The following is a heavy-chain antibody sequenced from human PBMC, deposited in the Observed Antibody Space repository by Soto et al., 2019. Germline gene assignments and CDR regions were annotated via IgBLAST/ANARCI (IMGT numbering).Heavy chain of an antibody. D-gene: IGHD6-6*01. J-gene: IGHJ4*02. Sequence: PSETLYRTSADVRYSSHGVPSWGWIRQPPGKGLEWIGSISHSGSTQYNPSLKSRVTISVDTSKNQFSLRLSSVTAADTAVYYCARDMSSSSEGYWGQGTLVT. CDR2: ISHSGST. V-gene: IGHV4-38-2*02. CDR1: RYSSHGVPS. CDR3: ARDMSSSSEGY.